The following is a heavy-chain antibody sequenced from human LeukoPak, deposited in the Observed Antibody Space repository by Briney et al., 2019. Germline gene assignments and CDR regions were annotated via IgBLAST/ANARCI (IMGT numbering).Heavy chain of an antibody. J-gene: IGHJ4*02. CDR1: GYSISSGYY. CDR3: VSTLDFWSGYYHDY. V-gene: IGHV4-38-2*01. CDR2: IYHSGST. Sequence: PSETLSLTCAVSGYSISSGYYWGWIRQPPGKGLEWIGSIYHSGSTYYNPSLKSRVTISVDTSKNQFSLKLSSVTAADTAVYYCVSTLDFWSGYYHDYWGQGTRVTVSS. D-gene: IGHD3-3*01.